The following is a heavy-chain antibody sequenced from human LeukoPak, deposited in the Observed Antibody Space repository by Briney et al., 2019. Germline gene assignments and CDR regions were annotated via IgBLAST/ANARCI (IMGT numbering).Heavy chain of an antibody. V-gene: IGHV4-59*08. CDR3: ATAVIPGYYFDY. CDR2: IYYSGST. J-gene: IGHJ4*02. D-gene: IGHD2-21*01. CDR1: GGSISSYY. Sequence: SETLSLTCTVSGGSISSYYWSWIRQPPGKGLEWIGYIYYSGSTNYNPSLESRVTISVDTSKNQFSLKLSSVTAADTAVYYCATAVIPGYYFDYWGQGTLVTVSS.